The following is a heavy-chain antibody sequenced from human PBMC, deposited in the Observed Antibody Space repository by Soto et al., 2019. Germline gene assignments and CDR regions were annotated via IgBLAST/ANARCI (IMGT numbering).Heavy chain of an antibody. CDR2: INHSGST. CDR3: ARGRGHYYGSGSYYRAYYYCMDV. D-gene: IGHD3-10*01. CDR1: GGSFSGYY. J-gene: IGHJ6*02. V-gene: IGHV4-34*01. Sequence: SETLSLTCAVYGGSFSGYYWSWIRQPPGKGLEWIGEINHSGSTNYNPSLKSRVTISVDTSKNQFSLKLSSVTAADTAVYYCARGRGHYYGSGSYYRAYYYCMDVWGQRTTFTVSS.